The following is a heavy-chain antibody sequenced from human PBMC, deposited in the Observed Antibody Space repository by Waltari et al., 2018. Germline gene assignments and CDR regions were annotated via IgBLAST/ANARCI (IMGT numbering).Heavy chain of an antibody. CDR3: AKHRPPMFRGVIEGYYFDY. CDR2: IRGSGVST. D-gene: IGHD3-10*01. V-gene: IGHV3-23*01. Sequence: EVQLLESGGGLVQPGGSLRLSCAASGFTFSSYAMSWVRQAPGKGLEWVSAIRGSGVSTYYADAVKGRFTISRDNSKSSLYLQMNSLRAGDTAIYYGAKHRPPMFRGVIEGYYFDYWGQGTVVTVSS. J-gene: IGHJ4*02. CDR1: GFTFSSYA.